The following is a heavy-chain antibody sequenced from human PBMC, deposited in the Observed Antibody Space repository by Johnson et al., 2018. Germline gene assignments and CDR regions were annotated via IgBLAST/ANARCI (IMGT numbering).Heavy chain of an antibody. Sequence: QVQLVESGGGVVQPGRSLRLSCAASGFTFSSYGMHWVRQAPGKGLEWVAVISYAGSNKYYADSVKGRVTICRDNSKNKLYLQMNRLRAEDTAVYYCARDHSGSYYEYFQHWGQGNLVAVSS. CDR1: GFTFSSYG. CDR2: ISYAGSNK. CDR3: ARDHSGSYYEYFQH. J-gene: IGHJ1*01. V-gene: IGHV3-30*03. D-gene: IGHD1-26*01.